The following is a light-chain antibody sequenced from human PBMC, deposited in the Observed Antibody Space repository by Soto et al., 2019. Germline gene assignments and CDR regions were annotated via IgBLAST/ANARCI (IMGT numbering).Light chain of an antibody. CDR3: QQSYSTLWT. V-gene: IGKV1-39*01. CDR2: AAS. J-gene: IGKJ1*01. CDR1: QNIRNY. Sequence: DIQMTQSPPSLSASVRDSVTTTCRASQNIRNYLNWYQQKPGRAPKILIYAASSLQSGVPSRFSGGGSGTDFTLTISSLQPEDFATYYCQQSYSTLWTFGQGTKVDIK.